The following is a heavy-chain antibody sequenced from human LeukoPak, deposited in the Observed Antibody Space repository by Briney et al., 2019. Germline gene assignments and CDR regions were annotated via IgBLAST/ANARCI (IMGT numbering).Heavy chain of an antibody. Sequence: SETLSLTCAGYGGSFSGYYWSWVRQPPGKGLEWIGEINHRGSTNYNPSLKSRVTISVDTSKNQFSLKLSSVPAADTAVYYCARGHTWMAGPFRGSRSSGVYYMDVWGKGTTVTVSS. J-gene: IGHJ6*03. CDR3: ARGHTWMAGPFRGSRSSGVYYMDV. V-gene: IGHV4-34*01. CDR2: INHRGST. D-gene: IGHD6-13*01. CDR1: GGSFSGYY.